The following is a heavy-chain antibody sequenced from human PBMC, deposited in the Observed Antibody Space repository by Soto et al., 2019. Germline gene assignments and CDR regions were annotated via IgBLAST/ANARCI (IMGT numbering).Heavy chain of an antibody. Sequence: QVQLQQCGAGLLKPSETLSLTCAVYGGSFSGYYWTWIRQPPGTGLEWIGEINHSGSTNYNPSLKSRVTISVDTSKNQFSLKLTSVTAADTAVYYCARDKIPGLFDYWGQGTLVTVSS. V-gene: IGHV4-34*01. CDR1: GGSFSGYY. J-gene: IGHJ4*02. D-gene: IGHD2-21*01. CDR3: ARDKIPGLFDY. CDR2: INHSGST.